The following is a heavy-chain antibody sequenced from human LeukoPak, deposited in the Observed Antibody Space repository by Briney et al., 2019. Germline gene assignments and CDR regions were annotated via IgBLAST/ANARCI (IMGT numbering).Heavy chain of an antibody. Sequence: GASVKVSCKASGYTFTSYYMHWVRQAPGQGLEWMGIINPSGGSTSYAQKFQGRVTMTRDTSTSTVYMELSSLRSEDTAVYYRARGGAIPAAFYYHYYMDVWGKGTTVTVSS. D-gene: IGHD2-2*01. CDR2: INPSGGST. J-gene: IGHJ6*03. CDR1: GYTFTSYY. V-gene: IGHV1-46*01. CDR3: ARGGAIPAAFYYHYYMDV.